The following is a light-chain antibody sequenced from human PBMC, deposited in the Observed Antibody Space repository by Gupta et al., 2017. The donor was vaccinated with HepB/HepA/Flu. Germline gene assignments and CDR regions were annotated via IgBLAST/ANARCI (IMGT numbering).Light chain of an antibody. V-gene: IGLV2-14*03. CDR2: DVR. J-gene: IGLJ3*02. Sequence: QSALTQPASVAGSPGQATTISSTGTSSDVCGYNYVSWYQQHPGKAPKLMIYDVRNRPSEVASRVSGSKSGNTASLTISELRDEADADYYCSSYTSSSPLVFGGGTKVTVL. CDR1: SSDVCGYNY. CDR3: SSYTSSSPLV.